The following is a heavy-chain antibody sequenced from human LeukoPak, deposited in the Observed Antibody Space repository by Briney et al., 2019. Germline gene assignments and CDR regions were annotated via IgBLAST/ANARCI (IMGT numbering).Heavy chain of an antibody. D-gene: IGHD3-9*01. CDR2: ISAYNGNT. Sequence: ASVKVFCKASGYTFTSYGISWVRQAPGQGLEWMGWISAYNGNTNYAQKLQGRVTMTTDTSTSTAYMELRSLRSDDTAVYYCAREYRAREILTWFDPWGQGTLVTVSS. V-gene: IGHV1-18*01. J-gene: IGHJ5*02. CDR3: AREYRAREILTWFDP. CDR1: GYTFTSYG.